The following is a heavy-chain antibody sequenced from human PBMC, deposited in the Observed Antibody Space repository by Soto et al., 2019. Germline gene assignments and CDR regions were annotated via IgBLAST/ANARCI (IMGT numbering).Heavy chain of an antibody. J-gene: IGHJ5*01. D-gene: IGHD3-3*01. CDR3: ARDGRTLRYLEWPAAFDS. Sequence: QVQLVQSGTELGTPGPSVNVSCKASGDSLENLAISWVRQAPGQGFEWMGGVIPVLGTTDYDQNLQDRLTITADESTTTVFMELSSLKSEDTAVDFCARDGRTLRYLEWPAAFDSWGQGTLVTVSS. V-gene: IGHV1-69*01. CDR1: GDSLENLA. CDR2: VIPVLGTT.